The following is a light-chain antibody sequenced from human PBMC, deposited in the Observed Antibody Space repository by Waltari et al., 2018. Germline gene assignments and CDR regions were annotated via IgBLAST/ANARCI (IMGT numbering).Light chain of an antibody. CDR2: SNN. Sequence: QSVLTQPPSASGTPGQRVTIPCSGSRSNIGSNTVNWYQQPPGTAPKLPIYSNNQRPSGVPDRFSGSKSGTSASLAISGLQSEDEADYYCASWDDSLNGLFGGGTKLTVL. CDR1: RSNIGSNT. J-gene: IGLJ3*02. V-gene: IGLV1-44*01. CDR3: ASWDDSLNGL.